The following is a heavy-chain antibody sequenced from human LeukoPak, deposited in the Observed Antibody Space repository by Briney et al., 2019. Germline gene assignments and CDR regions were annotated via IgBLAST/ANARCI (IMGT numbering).Heavy chain of an antibody. CDR2: IIPMSGTA. J-gene: IGHJ6*03. V-gene: IGHV1-69*05. D-gene: IGHD2-15*01. CDR1: GGTFSTYA. Sequence: ASVKVSCMASGGTFSTYAVSWVRQAPGQGLEWMGRIIPMSGTANYAQRFQGRVTITTDESTSTAYMELRSLRSDDTAVYYCARGYCSGGSCYSLWYYYYYMDVWGKGTTVTVSS. CDR3: ARGYCSGGSCYSLWYYYYYMDV.